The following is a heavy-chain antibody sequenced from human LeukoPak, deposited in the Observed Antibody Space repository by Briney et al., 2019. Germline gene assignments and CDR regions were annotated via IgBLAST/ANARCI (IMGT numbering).Heavy chain of an antibody. Sequence: GGSLRLSCAASGFSFSTYSMNWVLLAPGKGLEWVSYISSSATYYADSVKGRFTISRDNAKNSLYLQMNSLRDEDTAVYYCARGHDLAKRSLDYWGQGTLVTVSS. CDR3: ARGHDLAKRSLDY. CDR2: ISSSAT. V-gene: IGHV3-48*02. CDR1: GFSFSTYS. D-gene: IGHD1-1*01. J-gene: IGHJ4*02.